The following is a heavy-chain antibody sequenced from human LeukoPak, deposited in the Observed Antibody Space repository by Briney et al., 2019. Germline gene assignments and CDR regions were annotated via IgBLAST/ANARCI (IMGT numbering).Heavy chain of an antibody. CDR2: ISSNGGST. D-gene: IGHD4-17*01. J-gene: IGHJ3*02. CDR3: AKVDDTVTDHAFDI. Sequence: PGGSLRLSCAASGFTFSSYAMHWVRQAPGKGLEYVSAISSNGGSTYYANSVKGGFTISRDNSKNSLYLQMNSLRTEDTALYYCAKVDDTVTDHAFDIWGQGTMVTVSS. V-gene: IGHV3-64*01. CDR1: GFTFSSYA.